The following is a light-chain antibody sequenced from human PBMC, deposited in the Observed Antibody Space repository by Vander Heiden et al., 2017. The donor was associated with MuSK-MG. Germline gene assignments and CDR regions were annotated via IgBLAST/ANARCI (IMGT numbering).Light chain of an antibody. Sequence: NFMLPQPPSVSESPGQTVTISCTRRSGSIASNYVHWYQQRPGSAPTTVIYENNRRRSGVPDRFSGSIDSSSNSASLIISGLNTEDEANYYCQSYNFNSWVFGGGTKLTVL. J-gene: IGLJ3*02. CDR3: QSYNFNSWV. V-gene: IGLV6-57*03. CDR2: ENN. CDR1: SGSIASNY.